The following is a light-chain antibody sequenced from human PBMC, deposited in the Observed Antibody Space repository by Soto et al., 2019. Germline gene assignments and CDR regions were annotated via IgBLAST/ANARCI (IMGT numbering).Light chain of an antibody. CDR1: QSVSSN. V-gene: IGKV3-20*01. CDR3: QQYGRT. J-gene: IGKJ1*01. Sequence: EIVLTQSPATLSLSPGERATLSCRASQSVSSNLAWYQQKPGQAPRLLIYDASSRATGIPDRFSGGGSGTDFTLTISRLEPEDFAMYYCQQYGRTFGLGTKVDIK. CDR2: DAS.